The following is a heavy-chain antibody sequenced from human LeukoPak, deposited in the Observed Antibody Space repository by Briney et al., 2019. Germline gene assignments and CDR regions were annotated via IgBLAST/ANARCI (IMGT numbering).Heavy chain of an antibody. CDR2: VSYTGNT. CDR3: ARHDCTDGACFKDFDY. V-gene: IGHV4-39*01. Sequence: PSETLSLTCTVSGGSISSTTYHWAWIRQPPGRGLEWIGSVSYTGNTYYNPSLQSRVTLSVDTSKNHFSLTLTSVTAADTSVYYCARHDCTDGACFKDFDYWGQGTLVTVSS. CDR1: GGSISSTTYH. J-gene: IGHJ4*02. D-gene: IGHD2-8*01.